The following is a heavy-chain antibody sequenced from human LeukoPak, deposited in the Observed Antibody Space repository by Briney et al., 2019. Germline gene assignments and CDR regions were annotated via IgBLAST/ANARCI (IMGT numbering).Heavy chain of an antibody. V-gene: IGHV3-7*05. D-gene: IGHD3-10*01. CDR2: IKQGGSEK. CDR3: ARELWFGTLDYYGTDV. J-gene: IGHJ6*02. Sequence: GGSLRLSCAASGFTFSSYWMSWVRQAPGEGLEWVANIKQGGSEKYYVDSVKSRYTISRDNAKNSLYLQMNSLRAEDTAVYYCARELWFGTLDYYGTDVWGQGTTVTVSS. CDR1: GFTFSSYW.